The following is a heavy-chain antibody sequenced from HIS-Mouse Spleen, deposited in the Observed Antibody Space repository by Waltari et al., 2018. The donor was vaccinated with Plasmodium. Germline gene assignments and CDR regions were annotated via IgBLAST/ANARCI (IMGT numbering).Heavy chain of an antibody. D-gene: IGHD2-15*01. CDR2: ISYDGSNK. CDR1: GSTFNSRA. Sequence: QVQLVESGGGVVLPGRSLRLAWAASGSTFNSRAMHWVRRAPGKGLEWVAVISYDGSNKYYADSVKGRFTISRDNSKNTLYLQMNSLRAEDTAVYYCARDRRLAFDYWGQGTLVTVSS. J-gene: IGHJ4*02. V-gene: IGHV3-30-3*01. CDR3: ARDRRLAFDY.